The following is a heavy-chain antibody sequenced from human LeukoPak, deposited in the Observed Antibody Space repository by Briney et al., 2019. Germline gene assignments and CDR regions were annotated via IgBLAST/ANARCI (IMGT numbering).Heavy chain of an antibody. CDR1: GFTFSTYW. Sequence: PGGSLRLPCAASGFTFSTYWTHWVRQAPGKGLVWVSRIKSDGGTNYADSVKGRFTISRDNAKKTVSLQMNSLRPEDTGVYYCARAPSEIGGYYPEYFRHWGQGTLVTVSS. CDR3: ARAPSEIGGYYPEYFRH. D-gene: IGHD3-22*01. CDR2: IKSDGGT. J-gene: IGHJ1*01. V-gene: IGHV3-74*01.